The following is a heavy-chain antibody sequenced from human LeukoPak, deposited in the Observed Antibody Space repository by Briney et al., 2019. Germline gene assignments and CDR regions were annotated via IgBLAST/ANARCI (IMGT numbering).Heavy chain of an antibody. D-gene: IGHD1-26*01. V-gene: IGHV3-21*01. J-gene: IGHJ3*02. CDR1: GFTFSSYS. CDR3: ASEEDSGSYPTSGDALDI. Sequence: GGSLRLSYAASGFTFSSYSMNWVRQAPGKGLEWVSSISSSSSYIYYADSVKGRFTISRDNAKNSLYLQMNSLRAEDTAVYYCASEEDSGSYPTSGDALDIWGQGTMVTVSS. CDR2: ISSSSSYI.